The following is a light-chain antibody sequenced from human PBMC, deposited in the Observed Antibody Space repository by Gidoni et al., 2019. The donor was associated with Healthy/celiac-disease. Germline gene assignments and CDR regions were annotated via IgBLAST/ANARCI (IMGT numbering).Light chain of an antibody. Sequence: DIVMTQSPLSLPVTPGEPASISCRSSKSLLHSNAYNYLDWYLQKPGQSPQLLIYLGSNRASGVPDRFSGSGSGTDFTLKISRVEAEDVGVYYCMQALQTPRTFGQXTKVEIK. CDR1: KSLLHSNAYNY. CDR2: LGS. J-gene: IGKJ1*01. CDR3: MQALQTPRT. V-gene: IGKV2-28*01.